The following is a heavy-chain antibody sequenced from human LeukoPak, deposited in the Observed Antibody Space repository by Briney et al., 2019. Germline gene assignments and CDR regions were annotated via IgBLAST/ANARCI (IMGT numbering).Heavy chain of an antibody. CDR1: GLTVSSNY. CDR2: IYSGGST. Sequence: GGSLRLSCAASGLTVSSNYMSWVRQAPGKGLEWVSVIYSGGSTYYADSVKGRFTISRDNSKNTLYLQMNSLRAEDTAVYYCARENTSQGAFDIWGQGTMVTVSS. D-gene: IGHD2/OR15-2a*01. J-gene: IGHJ3*02. V-gene: IGHV3-66*02. CDR3: ARENTSQGAFDI.